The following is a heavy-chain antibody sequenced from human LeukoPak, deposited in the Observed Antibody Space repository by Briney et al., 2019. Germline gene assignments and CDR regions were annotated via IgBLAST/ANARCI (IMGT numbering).Heavy chain of an antibody. CDR1: GYSISSGYY. CDR2: IYYSGST. CDR3: AREGSRFLLYNWFDP. V-gene: IGHV4-38-2*02. Sequence: SETLSLACTVSGYSISSGYYWGWIRQPPGKGLEWIGSIYYSGSTHYNPSLKSRVTISVDTSKNQFSLKLSSVTAADTAVYYCAREGSRFLLYNWFDPWGQGTLVTVSS. J-gene: IGHJ5*02. D-gene: IGHD3-16*01.